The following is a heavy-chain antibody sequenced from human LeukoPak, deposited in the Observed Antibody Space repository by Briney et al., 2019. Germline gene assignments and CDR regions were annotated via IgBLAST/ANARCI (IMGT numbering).Heavy chain of an antibody. V-gene: IGHV3-53*01. CDR3: ARNARTIDY. J-gene: IGHJ4*02. CDR1: GFTVSSNY. D-gene: IGHD1/OR15-1a*01. Sequence: PGGSLRLSCAPSGFTVSSNYMGGVREAPGKGLEWVSVIYSGGSTYYSDSLKGRFTISRDNSKNTLYLQINRLTAEATAVYYWARNARTIDYWGQGTLVTVSS. CDR2: IYSGGST.